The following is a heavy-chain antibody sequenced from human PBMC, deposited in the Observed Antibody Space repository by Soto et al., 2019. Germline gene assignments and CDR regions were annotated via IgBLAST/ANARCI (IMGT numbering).Heavy chain of an antibody. CDR1: GGCFSGYY. CDR2: INHSGST. CDR3: ARDKITGLFDY. D-gene: IGHD2-8*02. Sequence: SWTLSLTGAVYGGCFSGYYLTWIRQPPGTGLEWIGEINHSGSTNYNPSLKSRVTISVDTSKNQFSLKLTSVTAADTAVYYCARDKITGLFDYWGQGTLVT. V-gene: IGHV4-34*01. J-gene: IGHJ4*02.